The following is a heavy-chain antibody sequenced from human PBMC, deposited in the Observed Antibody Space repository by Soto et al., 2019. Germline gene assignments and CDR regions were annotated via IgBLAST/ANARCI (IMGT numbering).Heavy chain of an antibody. CDR3: AKDFYDFWSGVFDY. CDR2: TSYDGSNK. J-gene: IGHJ4*02. D-gene: IGHD3-3*01. CDR1: GFTFSSYG. Sequence: QVQLVESGGGVVQPGRSLRLSCAASGFTFSSYGMHWVRQAPGKGLEWVALTSYDGSNKYYADSVKGRFTISRDNSKNTLYLQMNSLRAEDTAVYYCAKDFYDFWSGVFDYWGQGTQVTVSS. V-gene: IGHV3-30*18.